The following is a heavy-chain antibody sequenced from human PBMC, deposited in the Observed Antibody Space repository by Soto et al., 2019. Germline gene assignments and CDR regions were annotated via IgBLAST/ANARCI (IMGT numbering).Heavy chain of an antibody. Sequence: QLLESGGGLVQRGGSVRLSCAASTFTFSSYAMSWVRQAPGKGLEWVSAFTGSGGATYYADSVKVRFAISRDNSKSTLYLQMNSLRGEDTAVYYCVGSTGMPPLDYWGQGTLVTVSS. CDR3: VGSTGMPPLDY. D-gene: IGHD5-18*01. V-gene: IGHV3-23*01. CDR1: TFTFSSYA. J-gene: IGHJ4*02. CDR2: FTGSGGAT.